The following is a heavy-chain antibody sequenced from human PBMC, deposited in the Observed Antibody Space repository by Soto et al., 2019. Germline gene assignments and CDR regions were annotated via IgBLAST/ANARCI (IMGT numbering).Heavy chain of an antibody. J-gene: IGHJ3*02. V-gene: IGHV2-5*02. D-gene: IGHD3-9*01. CDR1: GFSLSTSGVG. CDR2: IYCDDDK. CDR3: ALGTGDYDILTGYHGDAFDI. Sequence: QITLKESGPTLVKPTQTLTLTCTFSGFSLSTSGVGVGWIRQPPGKALEWLALIYCDDDKRYSPSLKSRLTIINDTSKNQVVLTMTNMAPVDTATYYCALGTGDYDILTGYHGDAFDIWGQGTMVTVSS.